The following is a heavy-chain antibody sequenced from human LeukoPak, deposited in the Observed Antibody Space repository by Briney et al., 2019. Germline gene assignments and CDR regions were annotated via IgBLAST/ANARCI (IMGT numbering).Heavy chain of an antibody. V-gene: IGHV4-59*01. D-gene: IGHD3-22*01. Sequence: NPSETLSLTCTVSGGSISSYYWSWIRQPPGKGLEWIGYIYYSGSTNYNPSLKSRVTISVDTSKNQFSLKLSSVTAADTAVYYCARADSSGYSPNWFDPWGQGTLVTVSS. J-gene: IGHJ5*02. CDR1: GGSISSYY. CDR3: ARADSSGYSPNWFDP. CDR2: IYYSGST.